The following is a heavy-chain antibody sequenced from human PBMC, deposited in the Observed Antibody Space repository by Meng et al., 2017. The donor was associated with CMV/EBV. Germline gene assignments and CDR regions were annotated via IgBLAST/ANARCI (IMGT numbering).Heavy chain of an antibody. CDR2: IVVGSGNT. V-gene: IGHV1-58*01. Sequence: SVKVSCKASGFTFTSSAVQWVRQARGQRLEWIGWIVVGSGNTNYAQKFQERVTITRDMSTSTAYMELSSLRSEDTAVYYCAAYYGSGSYHNDYWGQGTLVIVSS. D-gene: IGHD3-10*01. J-gene: IGHJ4*02. CDR3: AAYYGSGSYHNDY. CDR1: GFTFTSSA.